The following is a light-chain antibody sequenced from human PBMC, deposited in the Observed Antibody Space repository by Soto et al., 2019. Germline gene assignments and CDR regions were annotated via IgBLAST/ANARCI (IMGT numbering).Light chain of an antibody. CDR3: QQYDNLSWT. J-gene: IGKJ1*01. Sequence: EIQMTQSPSYMSASVGDRVTITCHASQDISNYLNCYQQKPGKDPKLLIYDASNLDTGVPSRFSGSGSGTDFTFTISSMQTEDIATYDCQQYDNLSWTVGNGNKGEIK. V-gene: IGKV1-33*01. CDR1: QDISNY. CDR2: DAS.